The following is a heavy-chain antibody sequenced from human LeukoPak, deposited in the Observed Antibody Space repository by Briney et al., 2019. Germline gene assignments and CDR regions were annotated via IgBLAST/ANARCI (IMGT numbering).Heavy chain of an antibody. V-gene: IGHV4-59*08. CDR2: ISYTADS. CDR3: ATSSHSGSYRAH. Sequence: SETLSLTCSVSGNYVTSSYLSWIRQPPGKGLEWIGYISYTADSNYNPSLKSRVTISTDTSKNQFSLKLSSVTAADTAVYYCATSSHSGSYRAHWGQGTLVTVSS. CDR1: GNYVTSSY. J-gene: IGHJ4*02. D-gene: IGHD3-10*01.